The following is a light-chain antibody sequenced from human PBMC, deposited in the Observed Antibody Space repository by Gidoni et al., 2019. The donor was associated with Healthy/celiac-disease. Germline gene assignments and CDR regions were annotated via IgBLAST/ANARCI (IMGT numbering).Light chain of an antibody. CDR3: QEWDSSTAVV. Sequence: SYELTQPPSVSVSPGQTASITCSGDKLGDQYACWYQQKPGQSPVLVNYQNSKRPSGIPKRFSGSNSGNTATLTISGTQAMDEADDYCQEWDSSTAVVFGGGTKLTVL. V-gene: IGLV3-1*01. CDR1: KLGDQY. J-gene: IGLJ2*01. CDR2: QNS.